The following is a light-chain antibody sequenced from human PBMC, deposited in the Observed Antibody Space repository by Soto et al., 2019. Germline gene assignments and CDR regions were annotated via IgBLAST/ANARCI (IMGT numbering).Light chain of an antibody. J-gene: IGKJ1*01. Sequence: DIQMTQSPSTLSASVGDRVTITCRASQSISSWVAWYQQKPGKAPNLLITKASTLESGVPSRFSGSGTGTEFTLTINSLQPDDFATYCCQQYKIFLGTFGQGTKVEIK. V-gene: IGKV1-5*03. CDR1: QSISSW. CDR3: QQYKIFLGT. CDR2: KAS.